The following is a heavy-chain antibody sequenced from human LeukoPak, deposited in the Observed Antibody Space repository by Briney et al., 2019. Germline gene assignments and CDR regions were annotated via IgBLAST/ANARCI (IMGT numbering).Heavy chain of an antibody. CDR3: AIDEPNYAPYDFDY. CDR1: RFTFINAW. Sequence: GGSLRLSCAASRFTFINAWMNWVRQAPGRGLEWVGRIKSKADGETTDYAAPVKGRFTISRDDSNNMVYLQMSSLKVEDTAVYYCAIDEPNYAPYDFDYWGQGTLVTVSS. J-gene: IGHJ4*02. CDR2: IKSKADGETT. D-gene: IGHD4/OR15-4a*01. V-gene: IGHV3-15*01.